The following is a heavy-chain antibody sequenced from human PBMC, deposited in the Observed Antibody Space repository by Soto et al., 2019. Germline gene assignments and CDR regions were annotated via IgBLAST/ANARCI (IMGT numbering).Heavy chain of an antibody. CDR3: ARGQVEAAQH. Sequence: LQLQESGSGLVKPSQTLSLTCAVSGGSISSGGYSWSWIRQPPGKGLEWIGYIYHSGSTYYNPSLKSRVTISVDRSKNQFSLKLSSVTAADTAVFYCARGQVEAAQHWGQGTLVTVSS. CDR2: IYHSGST. CDR1: GGSISSGGYS. D-gene: IGHD2-15*01. V-gene: IGHV4-30-2*01. J-gene: IGHJ4*02.